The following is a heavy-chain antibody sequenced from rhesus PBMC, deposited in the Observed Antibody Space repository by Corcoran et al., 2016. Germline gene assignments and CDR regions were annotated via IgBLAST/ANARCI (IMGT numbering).Heavy chain of an antibody. CDR3: ARVGYSGSFEYFEF. J-gene: IGHJ1*01. CDR1: GGSISGYYY. D-gene: IGHD6-25*01. Sequence: VKLQQWGAGLVKPSATLSLTCAVYGGSISGYYYWCWIRSAPGQGLEWSGNIDGNSASTNYNPSLKNRVTISKDTSKNQFSLKLSSVTAADTAVYYCARVGYSGSFEYFEFWGQGALVTVSS. CDR2: IDGNSAST. V-gene: IGHV4-73*01.